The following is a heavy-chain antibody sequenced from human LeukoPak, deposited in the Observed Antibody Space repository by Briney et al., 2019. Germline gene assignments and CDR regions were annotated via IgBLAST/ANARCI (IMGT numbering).Heavy chain of an antibody. CDR1: GFTFSSYA. D-gene: IGHD2-15*01. CDR2: ISGSGGST. Sequence: AGGSLRLSCAASGFTFSSYAMSWVRQAPGKGLEWVSAISGSGGSTYYADSVKGRFTISRDNSKNTLYLQMNSLRAEDTAVYYCAKDCSGGSCYVYHYYGMDVWGQGTTVTVSS. J-gene: IGHJ6*02. CDR3: AKDCSGGSCYVYHYYGMDV. V-gene: IGHV3-23*01.